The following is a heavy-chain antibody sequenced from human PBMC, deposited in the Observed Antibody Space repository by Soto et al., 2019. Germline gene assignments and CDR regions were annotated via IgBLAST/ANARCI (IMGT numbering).Heavy chain of an antibody. CDR3: AKGPRGHYWPGYFDS. CDR1: GFTFSSYV. D-gene: IGHD2-8*02. CDR2: MSYDGSNK. Sequence: QVQLVESGGGVVQPGRSLRLSCAASGFTFSSYVMHWVRQAPGKGLEWVAVMSYDGSNKDYADSVKGRFTISRDNSKNMLDIQMNSLRPEDTAVYYCAKGPRGHYWPGYFDSWGQGALVTVSS. V-gene: IGHV3-30*18. J-gene: IGHJ4*02.